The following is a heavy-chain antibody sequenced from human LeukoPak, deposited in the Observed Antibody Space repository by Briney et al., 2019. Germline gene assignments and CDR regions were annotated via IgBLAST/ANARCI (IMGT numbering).Heavy chain of an antibody. CDR2: ISAYNGNT. J-gene: IGHJ4*02. D-gene: IGHD3-22*01. V-gene: IGHV1-18*01. CDR1: GYTFTSYG. Sequence: ASVKVSCKASGYTFTSYGISWVRRAPGQGLEWMGWISAYNGNTNYAQKLQGRVTMTTDTSTGTAYMELRSLRSDDTAVYYCARGGLKYDSSGYRYWGQGTLVTVSS. CDR3: ARGGLKYDSSGYRY.